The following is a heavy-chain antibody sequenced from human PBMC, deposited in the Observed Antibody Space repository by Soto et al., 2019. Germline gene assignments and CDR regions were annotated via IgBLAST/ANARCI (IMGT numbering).Heavy chain of an antibody. CDR3: ARHIPTYGDYGWYFAY. CDR1: GGSISNYY. V-gene: IGHV4-59*08. D-gene: IGHD4-17*01. CDR2: IYYSGST. Sequence: SETLSLTCTVSGGSISNYYWSWIRQPPGKGLEWIGYIYYSGSTNYNPSLKSRVTISVDTSKNQFSLKLSSVTAADTAVYYCARHIPTYGDYGWYFAYWGQGTLVTVSS. J-gene: IGHJ4*02.